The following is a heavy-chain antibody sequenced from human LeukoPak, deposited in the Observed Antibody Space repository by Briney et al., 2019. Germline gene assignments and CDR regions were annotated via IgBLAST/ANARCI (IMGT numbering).Heavy chain of an antibody. Sequence: SETLFLTCTVSGGSISSSSYYWGWIRQPPGKGLEWIGSIYYSGSTYYNPSLKSRVTISVDTSKNQFSLKLSSVTAADTAVYYCARDLTYYYDSSGSNSMDVWGQGTTVTVSS. CDR3: ARDLTYYYDSSGSNSMDV. D-gene: IGHD3-22*01. CDR1: GGSISSSSYY. CDR2: IYYSGST. J-gene: IGHJ6*02. V-gene: IGHV4-39*07.